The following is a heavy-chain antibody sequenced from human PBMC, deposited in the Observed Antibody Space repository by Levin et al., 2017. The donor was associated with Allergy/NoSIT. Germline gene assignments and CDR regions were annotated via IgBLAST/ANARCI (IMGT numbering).Heavy chain of an antibody. J-gene: IGHJ4*02. D-gene: IGHD2-21*02. Sequence: QSGESLKISCAVSGFPFSSYGMHWVRQVPGKGLEWVAVISHDGNLKYYADSVKGRFTVSRDNSRNSLFLQMNNLRSEDTAVYFCAKEQPVYCGGDCFSSHFDDWGQGTLVTVSS. CDR1: GFPFSSYG. CDR3: AKEQPVYCGGDCFSSHFDD. CDR2: ISHDGNLK. V-gene: IGHV3-30*18.